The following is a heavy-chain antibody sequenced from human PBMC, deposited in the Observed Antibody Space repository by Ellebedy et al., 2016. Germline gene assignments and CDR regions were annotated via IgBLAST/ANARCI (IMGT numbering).Heavy chain of an antibody. CDR2: ISSSSSTI. V-gene: IGHV3-48*04. CDR1: GFTFSSYG. Sequence: GESLKISXAASGFTFSSYGMHWVRQAPGKGLEWVSYISSSSSTIYYADSVKGRFTISRDNAKNSLYLQMNSLRAEDTAVYYCARGESPPSYSTGRYNWFDPWGQGTLVTVSS. CDR3: ARGESPPSYSTGRYNWFDP. D-gene: IGHD2-8*02. J-gene: IGHJ5*02.